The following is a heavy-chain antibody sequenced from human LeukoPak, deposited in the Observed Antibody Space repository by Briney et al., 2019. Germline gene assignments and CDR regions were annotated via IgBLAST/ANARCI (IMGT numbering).Heavy chain of an antibody. CDR1: GGSFSGYY. CDR2: INHSGST. Sequence: KPSETLSLTCAVYGGSFSGYYWSWIRQPPGKGLEWIGEINHSGSTNYNPSLKSRVTISVDTSKNQFSLKLSSVTAADTAVYYCARYYGSLNYYYYMDVWGKGTTVTVSS. D-gene: IGHD3-10*01. CDR3: ARYYGSLNYYYYMDV. J-gene: IGHJ6*03. V-gene: IGHV4-34*01.